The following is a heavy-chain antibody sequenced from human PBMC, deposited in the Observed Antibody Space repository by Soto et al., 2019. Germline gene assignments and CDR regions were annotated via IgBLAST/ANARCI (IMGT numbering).Heavy chain of an antibody. D-gene: IGHD6-13*01. V-gene: IGHV4-59*08. CDR1: GVSISGYY. CDR3: ARLTSIAAAGPWYFDY. Sequence: SETLSLTCTVSGVSISGYYWSWIRQPPGRGLEWIGNIYFSGSTNYNPSLKSRVTISVDTSKNQFSLKLNSVTAADTAVYYCARLTSIAAAGPWYFDYWGQGTLVTVSS. J-gene: IGHJ4*02. CDR2: IYFSGST.